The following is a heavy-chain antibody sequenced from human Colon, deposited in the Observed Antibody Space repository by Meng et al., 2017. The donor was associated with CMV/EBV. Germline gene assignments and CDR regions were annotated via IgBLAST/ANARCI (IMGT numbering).Heavy chain of an antibody. CDR1: GDSVSSNSVA. CDR2: TYYRSKWYN. Sequence: SETLSLTCAISGDSVSSNSVAWHWIRQSPSRGLEWLGKTYYRSKWYNDYAASVKSRITINPDTSKNQFSPHLNSVTPEDTAVYYCASWYFDYWGQGNLVTVSS. J-gene: IGHJ4*02. CDR3: ASWYFDY. V-gene: IGHV6-1*01.